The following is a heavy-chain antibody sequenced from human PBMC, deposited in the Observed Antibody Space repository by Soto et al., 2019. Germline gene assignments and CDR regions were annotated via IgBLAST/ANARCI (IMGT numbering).Heavy chain of an antibody. Sequence: ASVKVSCKASGGTFSSYAISWVRQAPGQGLEWMGGIIPIFGTANYAQKFQGRVTITADESTSTAYMELSSLRSEDTAVYYCAITLWSGYYGAFDIWGQGTMVTVSS. D-gene: IGHD3-3*01. J-gene: IGHJ3*02. CDR3: AITLWSGYYGAFDI. CDR1: GGTFSSYA. CDR2: IIPIFGTA. V-gene: IGHV1-69*01.